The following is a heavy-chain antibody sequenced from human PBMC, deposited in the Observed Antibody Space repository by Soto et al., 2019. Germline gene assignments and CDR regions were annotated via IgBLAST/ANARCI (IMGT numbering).Heavy chain of an antibody. Sequence: QVQLVQSGVEVEEPGASVRVSCKASGYSFTSHGITWVRQAPGQGLEWMGWISTYSGHTDYSQSLQGRVTMTRDTSTSTAYMDLRSLRSDDPAVYYCVSGPDFDYWGQGTLVTVSS. CDR3: VSGPDFDY. CDR1: GYSFTSHG. CDR2: ISTYSGHT. V-gene: IGHV1-18*04. D-gene: IGHD6-19*01. J-gene: IGHJ4*02.